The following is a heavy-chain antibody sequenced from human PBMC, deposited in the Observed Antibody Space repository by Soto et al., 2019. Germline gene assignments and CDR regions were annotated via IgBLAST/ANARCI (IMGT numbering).Heavy chain of an antibody. CDR3: ARGRGTYYAY. Sequence: GGSLRLSCAAFGFTFSSFSMSWVRQAPGKGLEWVANIEEDGSERYYADSVKGRFTISRDNAKNSLYLQMNSLRAEDTAVYYCARGRGTYYAYWGQGTPVTVSS. J-gene: IGHJ4*02. CDR1: GFTFSSFS. D-gene: IGHD1-26*01. CDR2: IEEDGSER. V-gene: IGHV3-7*05.